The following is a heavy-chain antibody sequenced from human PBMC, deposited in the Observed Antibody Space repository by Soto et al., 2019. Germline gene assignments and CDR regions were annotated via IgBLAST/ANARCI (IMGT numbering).Heavy chain of an antibody. CDR2: ISAYNGNT. Sequence: ASVKVSCKASGYTFTSYGISWVRQAPGQGLEWMGWISAYNGNTNYAQKLQGRVTMTTDTSTSTAYMELRSLRSDDTAVYYCARLPFKDEFWTGYYIPQTYYYTLDVWGQGTTVTVSS. J-gene: IGHJ6*02. CDR3: ARLPFKDEFWTGYYIPQTYYYTLDV. D-gene: IGHD3-3*01. V-gene: IGHV1-18*01. CDR1: GYTFTSYG.